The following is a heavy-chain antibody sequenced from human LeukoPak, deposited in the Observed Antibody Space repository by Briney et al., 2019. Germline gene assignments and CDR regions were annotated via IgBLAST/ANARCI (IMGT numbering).Heavy chain of an antibody. CDR1: GFTFSSYS. CDR3: ARDGGYYYASRGYFDY. D-gene: IGHD3-10*01. CDR2: ISSSSTI. Sequence: PGGSLRLSCAASGFTFSSYSMNWVRQAPGKGLEWGSYISSSSTIYYADSVKGRFTISRDNAKNSLYLQMNSLRAEDTAVYYCARDGGYYYASRGYFDYWGQGTLVTVSS. V-gene: IGHV3-48*04. J-gene: IGHJ4*02.